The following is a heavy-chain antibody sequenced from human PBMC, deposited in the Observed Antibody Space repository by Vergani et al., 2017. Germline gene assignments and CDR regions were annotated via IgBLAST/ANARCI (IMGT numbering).Heavy chain of an antibody. D-gene: IGHD4-17*01. CDR3: ARGGPFGDYGS. V-gene: IGHV4-61*02. J-gene: IGHJ1*01. Sequence: QVQLQESGPRLVRPSQTLSLTCTVSGGSISSGSFYWSWIRQTAGKGLEWMGRIYPSGSADYNPSLKSRVTMSIDTSKNQFSLRLTSVTAADTAVFYCARGGPFGDYGSWGQGTLVTVSS. CDR2: IYPSGSA. CDR1: GGSISSGSFY.